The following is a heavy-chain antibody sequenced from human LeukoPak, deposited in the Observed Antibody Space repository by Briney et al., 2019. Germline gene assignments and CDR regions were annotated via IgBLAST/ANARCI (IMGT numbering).Heavy chain of an antibody. CDR3: ARPYGLPNYYYGMDV. J-gene: IGHJ6*02. V-gene: IGHV4-59*08. CDR1: GGSISSYY. D-gene: IGHD4-17*01. Sequence: SETLSLTCTVSGGSISSYYWSWIRQPPGKGLEWIGYIYYSGSTNYNPSLKSRVTISVDTSKNQFSLKLSSVTAADTAVYYCARPYGLPNYYYGMDVWGQGTTVTVSS. CDR2: IYYSGST.